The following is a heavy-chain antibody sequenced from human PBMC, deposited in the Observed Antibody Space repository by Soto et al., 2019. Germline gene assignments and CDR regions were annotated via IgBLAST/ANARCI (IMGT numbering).Heavy chain of an antibody. CDR3: ARDISGYXFWSGSFDP. D-gene: IGHD3-3*01. V-gene: IGHV3-49*03. CDR1: GFTFGDYG. CDR2: IRSLAYGGTT. Sequence: GGSLRLSCTASGFTFGDYGMSWFRQAPGKGLEWVGFIRSLAYGGTTESAASVKGRFSISRDDSKSIAYLQMNGLKTEDTAVYYCARDISGYXFWSGSFDPXXXGTLVTVS. J-gene: IGHJ5*02.